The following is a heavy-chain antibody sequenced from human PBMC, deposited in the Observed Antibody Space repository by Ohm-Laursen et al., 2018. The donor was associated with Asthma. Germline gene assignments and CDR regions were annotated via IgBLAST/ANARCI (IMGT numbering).Heavy chain of an antibody. D-gene: IGHD3-10*01. V-gene: IGHV3-33*08. CDR3: RGLYHYASGRLEGDY. CDR1: GFTFSSYG. Sequence: SLRLSCAASGFTFSSYGMHWVRQAPGKGLEFVAVIWYGGSNKYYADSVKGRFTISRDNAKNSLYLHMNSLGAEDTAVYYCRGLYHYASGRLEGDYWGQGTLVTVSS. CDR2: IWYGGSNK. J-gene: IGHJ4*02.